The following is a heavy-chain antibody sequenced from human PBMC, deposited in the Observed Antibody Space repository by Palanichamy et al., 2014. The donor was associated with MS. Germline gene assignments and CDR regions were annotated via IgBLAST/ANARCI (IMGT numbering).Heavy chain of an antibody. CDR2: ISANEKTI. Sequence: DVQLVESGGKFGYSRGGSLRLSCEASGLTLRSYSMSWVRQAPGKGLEWVSYISANEKTIHYADSVKGRFTVSRDNAKNSLYLQMNSLRDEDTALYYCVRVIGGYSGFDYWGQGALVSVAS. V-gene: IGHV3-48*02. J-gene: IGHJ4*02. D-gene: IGHD5-12*01. CDR3: VRVIGGYSGFDY. CDR1: GLTLRSYS.